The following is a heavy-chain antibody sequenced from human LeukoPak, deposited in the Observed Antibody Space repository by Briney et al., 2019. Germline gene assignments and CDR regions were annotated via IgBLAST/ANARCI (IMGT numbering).Heavy chain of an antibody. D-gene: IGHD6-19*01. J-gene: IGHJ4*02. Sequence: GGSLRLSCAASGFTFSSYALHWVRQAPGKGLEWVAVISYDGSNKYYADSVKGRFTISRENSKNTLYLQMNSLRAEDTAVYYCAKGGEQWLVRYYFDYWGQGTLVTVSS. CDR1: GFTFSSYA. V-gene: IGHV3-30*04. CDR3: AKGGEQWLVRYYFDY. CDR2: ISYDGSNK.